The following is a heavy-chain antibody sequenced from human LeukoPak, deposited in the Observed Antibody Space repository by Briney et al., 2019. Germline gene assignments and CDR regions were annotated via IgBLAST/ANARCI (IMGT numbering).Heavy chain of an antibody. D-gene: IGHD3-10*01. Sequence: PGGSLRLSCAASGFTFSSYWMSWVRQAPGKGLEWVANIKQDGSEKYYVDSVKGRFTISRDNAKNSLYLQMNSLRAEDTAVYYCARESMVRGVIHYHYYGMDVWGKGTTVTVSS. CDR2: IKQDGSEK. V-gene: IGHV3-7*03. CDR3: ARESMVRGVIHYHYYGMDV. J-gene: IGHJ6*04. CDR1: GFTFSSYW.